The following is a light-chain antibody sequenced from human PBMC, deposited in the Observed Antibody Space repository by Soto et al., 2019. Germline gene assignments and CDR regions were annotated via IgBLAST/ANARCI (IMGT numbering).Light chain of an antibody. CDR3: PQDYSFPRT. CDR2: DAS. Sequence: DIPITQSPSTPSASVGDRVTITCPASQSISSWLAWYQQKPGKAPKLLIYDASSLESGVPSRFSGSGSGTDFTLTISSLQPEDFATYYCPQDYSFPRTFGGGTKVDIK. V-gene: IGKV1-5*01. CDR1: QSISSW. J-gene: IGKJ4*01.